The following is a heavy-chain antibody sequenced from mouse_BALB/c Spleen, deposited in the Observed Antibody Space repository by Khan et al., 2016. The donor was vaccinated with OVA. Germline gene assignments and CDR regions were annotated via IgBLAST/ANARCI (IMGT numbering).Heavy chain of an antibody. D-gene: IGHD2-3*01. J-gene: IGHJ4*01. CDR1: GYSITSDYA. CDR2: ISYSGST. V-gene: IGHV3-2*02. CDR3: ARDGSRDNYAMDY. Sequence: EVQLQESGPGLVKPSQSLSLTCTVTGYSITSDYAWNWIRQFPGNKLEWMGYISYSGSTNYNPSLKSRISITRDTSKNQFFLQLNSVTTEDTATYDGARDGSRDNYAMDYWGQGTSVTVSS.